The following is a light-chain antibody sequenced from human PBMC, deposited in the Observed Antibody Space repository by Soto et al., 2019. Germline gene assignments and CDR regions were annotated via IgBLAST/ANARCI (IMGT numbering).Light chain of an antibody. CDR2: GAS. J-gene: IGKJ1*01. CDR3: HQRQSWPRT. CDR1: QSIGLA. V-gene: IGKV3-15*01. Sequence: EIVLTQSPATLSLSPGERATLSCRASQSIGLAIAWYQHKPGQAPRLLIYGASTRATGIPARFSGSGSGTEFTLTISSLQSEDFALYYCHQRQSWPRTFGQGTKVDIK.